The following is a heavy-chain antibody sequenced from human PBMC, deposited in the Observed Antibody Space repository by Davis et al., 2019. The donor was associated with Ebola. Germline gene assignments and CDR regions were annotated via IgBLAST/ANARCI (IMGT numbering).Heavy chain of an antibody. Sequence: MPSETLSLTCAVYGGSFSGYYWSWIRQPPGKGLEWIGSIYYSGSTNYNPSLKSRVTISVDTSKNQFSLKLSSVTAADTAVYYCARVDRLAFDPWGQGTLVTVSS. CDR3: ARVDRLAFDP. CDR1: GGSFSGYY. D-gene: IGHD3-3*02. CDR2: IYYSGST. V-gene: IGHV4-59*01. J-gene: IGHJ5*02.